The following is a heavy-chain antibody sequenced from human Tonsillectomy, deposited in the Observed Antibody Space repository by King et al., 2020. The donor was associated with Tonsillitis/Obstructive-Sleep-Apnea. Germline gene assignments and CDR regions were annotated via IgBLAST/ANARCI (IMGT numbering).Heavy chain of an antibody. V-gene: IGHV3-43*02. Sequence: QLVQSGGGVVQPGGSLRLSCAASGFTFDDYAMHWVRQAPGEGLEWVSLISGDGGSTYYADSVKGRFTISRDNSKNSLYLHMNSLRTEDTALYYCARSSGFYPWGDFWGQGTLVTVSS. J-gene: IGHJ4*02. D-gene: IGHD3-22*01. CDR1: GFTFDDYA. CDR3: ARSSGFYPWGDF. CDR2: ISGDGGST.